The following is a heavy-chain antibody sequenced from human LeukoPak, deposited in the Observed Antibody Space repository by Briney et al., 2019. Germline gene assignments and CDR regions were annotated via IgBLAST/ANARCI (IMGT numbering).Heavy chain of an antibody. Sequence: GESLRLSCAASGFTFSSYSMNWVRQAPGKGLEWVSSISSSSSYIYYADSVKGRFTISRDNAKNSLYLQMNSLRAEDTAVYYCASNRFLGAFDIWGQGTMVTVSS. J-gene: IGHJ3*02. CDR2: ISSSSSYI. D-gene: IGHD2/OR15-2a*01. CDR1: GFTFSSYS. CDR3: ASNRFLGAFDI. V-gene: IGHV3-21*01.